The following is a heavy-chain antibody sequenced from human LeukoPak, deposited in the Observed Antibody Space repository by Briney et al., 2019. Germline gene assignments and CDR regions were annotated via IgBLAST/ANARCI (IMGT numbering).Heavy chain of an antibody. Sequence: PGGSLRLSCAASGFTFSSYGMHWVRQAPGKGLEWVAFTRYDGSNKYYADSVKGRFTISSDNSKNTLYLQMNSLRAEDTAVYYCAKDGGEYYDSSGYSFDYWGQGTLVTVSS. J-gene: IGHJ4*02. CDR2: TRYDGSNK. D-gene: IGHD3-22*01. CDR1: GFTFSSYG. CDR3: AKDGGEYYDSSGYSFDY. V-gene: IGHV3-30*02.